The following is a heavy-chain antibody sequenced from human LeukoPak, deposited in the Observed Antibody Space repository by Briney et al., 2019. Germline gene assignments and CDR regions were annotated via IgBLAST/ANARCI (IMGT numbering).Heavy chain of an antibody. CDR3: ARRVDY. Sequence: PSEILSLTCAVYGGSFSGYYWSWIRQPPGKGLEWIGEINHSGSTNYNPSLKSRVTISVDTSKNQFSLKLSSVTAADTAVYYCARRVDYWGQGTLVTVSS. CDR1: GGSFSGYY. CDR2: INHSGST. J-gene: IGHJ4*02. D-gene: IGHD6-13*01. V-gene: IGHV4-34*01.